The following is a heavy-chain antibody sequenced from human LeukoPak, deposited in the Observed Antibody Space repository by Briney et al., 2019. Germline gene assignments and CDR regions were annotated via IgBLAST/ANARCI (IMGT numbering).Heavy chain of an antibody. CDR1: GASVSGSAYY. Sequence: AETLSLTCTVSGASVSGSAYYWGWIRQPPGKGLEWIGNIYYSGSTYYNESLESRVTISIDTSKNQFSLKLNSVTAADTAMYYCAKSGGYGLIDYWGQGTLVTVSS. V-gene: IGHV4-39*01. D-gene: IGHD1-26*01. CDR3: AKSGGYGLIDY. CDR2: IYYSGST. J-gene: IGHJ4*02.